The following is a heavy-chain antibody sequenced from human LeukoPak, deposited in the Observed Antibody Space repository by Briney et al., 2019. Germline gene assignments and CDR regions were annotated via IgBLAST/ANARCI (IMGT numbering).Heavy chain of an antibody. D-gene: IGHD2-8*01. V-gene: IGHV3-21*01. Sequence: GGSLRLSCAASGFTFSTSTMNWVRQAPGKGLEWVSSISSSNDYIYYADSVKGRFTISRDNAKNSLYLQMNSLRAEDTAVYYCERPPNGPASPTCSAPGGKGPLVPAS. CDR3: ERPPNGPASPTCSAP. CDR1: GFTFSTST. J-gene: IGHJ5*02. CDR2: ISSSNDYI.